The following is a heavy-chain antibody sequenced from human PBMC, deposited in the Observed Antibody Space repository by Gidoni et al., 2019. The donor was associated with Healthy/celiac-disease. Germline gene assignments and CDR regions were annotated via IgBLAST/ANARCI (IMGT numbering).Heavy chain of an antibody. J-gene: IGHJ4*02. CDR3: ARGATIPPFDY. Sequence: QVQLVQSGAEVKKPGASVKVSCKAAGYTCTSYAMHWVRQAPGQRLEWMGWINAGNGNTKYSQKYQGRVTMTRDTSASTAYRELSSLRSEDTAVYYCARGATIPPFDYWGQGTLVTVSS. V-gene: IGHV1-3*01. D-gene: IGHD2-2*02. CDR1: GYTCTSYA. CDR2: INAGNGNT.